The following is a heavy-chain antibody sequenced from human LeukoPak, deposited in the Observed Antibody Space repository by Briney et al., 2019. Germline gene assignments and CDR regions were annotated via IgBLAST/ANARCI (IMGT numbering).Heavy chain of an antibody. J-gene: IGHJ6*02. CDR2: IYYSGST. CDR1: GGSISSGGYY. V-gene: IGHV4-61*08. CDR3: ARDQAPYSSRFYYYYGMDV. Sequence: SETLSLTCTVSGGSISSGGYYWSWIRQPPGKGLEWIGYIYYSGSTNYNPSLKSRVTISVDTSKNQFSLKLSSVTAADTAVYYCARDQAPYSSRFYYYYGMDVWGQGTTVTVSS. D-gene: IGHD6-13*01.